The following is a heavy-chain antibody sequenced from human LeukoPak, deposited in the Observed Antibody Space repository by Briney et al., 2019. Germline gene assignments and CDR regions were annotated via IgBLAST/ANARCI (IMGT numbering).Heavy chain of an antibody. CDR3: ARARYSSGWYRSYFQH. D-gene: IGHD6-19*01. J-gene: IGHJ1*01. Sequence: ASVKVSCKASGYTFTGYYMHWVRQAPGQGLEWMGWINPNSGGTNYAQKFQGRVTMTRDTSISTAYMELSRLRSDDTAAYYCARARYSSGWYRSYFQHWGQGTLVTVSS. V-gene: IGHV1-2*02. CDR2: INPNSGGT. CDR1: GYTFTGYY.